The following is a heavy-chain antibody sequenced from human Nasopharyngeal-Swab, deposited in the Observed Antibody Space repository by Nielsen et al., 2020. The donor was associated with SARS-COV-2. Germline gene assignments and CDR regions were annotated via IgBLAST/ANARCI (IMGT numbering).Heavy chain of an antibody. J-gene: IGHJ4*02. V-gene: IGHV3-21*06. CDR3: TGDYKTYCGGDCYADY. CDR1: GFTFSTYS. Sequence: GESLKISCAASGFTFSTYSMNWVRQAPGKGLEWVSSISSSSSFIYYADSVKSRFTISRDNVKNSLYLQMNSLRAEDTAVYYCTGDYKTYCGGDCYADYWGRGTLVTVSS. CDR2: ISSSSSFI. D-gene: IGHD2-21*02.